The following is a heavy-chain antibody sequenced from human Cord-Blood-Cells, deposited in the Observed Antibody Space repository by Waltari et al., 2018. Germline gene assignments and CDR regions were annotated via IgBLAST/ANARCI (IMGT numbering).Heavy chain of an antibody. D-gene: IGHD6-13*01. J-gene: IGHJ4*02. CDR2: IYHSWST. Sequence: QLQLPESGSGLVKPSQTLSLPCAVSGGSISSGGYSWSCIRQPPGKGLEWIGYIYHSWSTYYNPSLKSRVTISVDRSKNQFSLKLSSVTAADTAVYYCASHIAAAGHPDYWGQGTLVTVSS. CDR3: ASHIAAAGHPDY. V-gene: IGHV4-30-2*01. CDR1: GGSISSGGYS.